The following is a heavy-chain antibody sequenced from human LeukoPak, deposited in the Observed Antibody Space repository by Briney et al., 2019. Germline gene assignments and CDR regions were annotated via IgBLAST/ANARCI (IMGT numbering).Heavy chain of an antibody. CDR2: IIPIFGTA. V-gene: IGHV1-69*06. CDR1: GGTFSSYA. D-gene: IGHD2-2*01. CDR3: ASGGGIYCSSTSCCAVDYYYGMDV. Sequence: SVKVSFKASGGTFSSYAISWVRQAPGQGLEWMGGIIPIFGTANYAQKFQGRVTITADKSTSTAYMELSSLRSEDTAVYYCASGGGIYCSSTSCCAVDYYYGMDVWGEGTTVTVSS. J-gene: IGHJ6*04.